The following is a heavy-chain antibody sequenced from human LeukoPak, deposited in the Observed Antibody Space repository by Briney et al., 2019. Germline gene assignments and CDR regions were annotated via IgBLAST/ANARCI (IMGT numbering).Heavy chain of an antibody. D-gene: IGHD2-15*01. Sequence: GGSLRLSCAASGFTFSSYAMGWVRQAPGKGLEWVSAISGSGGSTYYADSVKGRFTISRDNSKNTLYLQMNSLRAEDTAVYYCAKDQVEDTVPLIDYWGQGTLVTVSS. V-gene: IGHV3-23*01. J-gene: IGHJ4*02. CDR1: GFTFSSYA. CDR3: AKDQVEDTVPLIDY. CDR2: ISGSGGST.